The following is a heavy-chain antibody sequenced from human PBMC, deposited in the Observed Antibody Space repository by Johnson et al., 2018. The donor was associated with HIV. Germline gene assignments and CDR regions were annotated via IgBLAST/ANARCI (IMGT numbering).Heavy chain of an antibody. CDR3: VREHRADESFDL. V-gene: IGHV3-53*01. CDR1: GFTVSSNY. CDR2: IYSSGST. J-gene: IGHJ3*01. Sequence: MLLVESGGGLVQPGGSLRLSCAASGFTVSSNYMSWVRQAPGKGLEWVSVIYSSGSTYYADSVKGRFTISRDNSKNFVYLQMNSLTAGDTAVYYCVREHRADESFDLWGQGTMVTVSS. D-gene: IGHD1-14*01.